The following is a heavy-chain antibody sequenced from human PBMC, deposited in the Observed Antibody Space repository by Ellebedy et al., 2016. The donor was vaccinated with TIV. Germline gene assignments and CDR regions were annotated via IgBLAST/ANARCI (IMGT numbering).Heavy chain of an antibody. V-gene: IGHV5-51*01. CDR2: IYPGDSDT. CDR1: GYSFTSYW. D-gene: IGHD3-9*01. J-gene: IGHJ4*02. Sequence: KVSXKGSGYSFTSYWIGWVRQMPGKGLEWMGIIYPGDSDTRYSPSFQGQVTISADKSISTAYLQWSSLKASDTAMYYCARLGADILTGYYIDYWGQGTLVTVSS. CDR3: ARLGADILTGYYIDY.